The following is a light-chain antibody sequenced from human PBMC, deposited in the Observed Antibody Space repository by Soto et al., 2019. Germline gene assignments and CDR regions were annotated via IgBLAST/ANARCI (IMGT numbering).Light chain of an antibody. CDR2: NVN. CDR3: LSHTTSRTYV. J-gene: IGLJ1*01. Sequence: QSVLTQPASVSGSPGQSITISCSGTSSDIGAYEYVSWYQQHPGKPPKLMIYNVNNRPSGVSYRFSGSKSGNMASLTISRLQTEDEADYYCLSHTTSRTYVFGPGTKVTVL. V-gene: IGLV2-14*03. CDR1: SSDIGAYEY.